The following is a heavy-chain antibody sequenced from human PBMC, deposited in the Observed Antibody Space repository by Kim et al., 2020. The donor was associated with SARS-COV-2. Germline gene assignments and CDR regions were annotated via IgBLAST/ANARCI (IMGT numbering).Heavy chain of an antibody. J-gene: IGHJ3*02. D-gene: IGHD3-22*01. CDR1: GFTFSNAW. CDR3: TTEYDITMIVVVPDAFDI. V-gene: IGHV3-15*01. Sequence: GGSLRLSCAASGFTFSNAWMSWVRQAPGKGLEWVGRIKSKTDGGTTDYAAPVKGRFTISRDDSKNTLYLQMNSLKTEDTAVYYCTTEYDITMIVVVPDAFDIWGQGTMVTVSS. CDR2: IKSKTDGGTT.